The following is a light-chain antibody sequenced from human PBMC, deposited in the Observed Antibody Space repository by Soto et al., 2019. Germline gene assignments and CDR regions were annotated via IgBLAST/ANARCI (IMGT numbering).Light chain of an antibody. CDR1: SGHSTYA. J-gene: IGLJ2*01. V-gene: IGLV4-69*01. Sequence: QPVLTQSPSASASLGASVKLTCTLSSGHSTYAIAWHQEQPEKGPRYLMKVNSDGRHSKGDGIPDRFSGSSSGAERYLTISSLQSEDEADYYCQTWGTGIHVVFGGGTKLTVL. CDR3: QTWGTGIHVV. CDR2: VNSDGRH.